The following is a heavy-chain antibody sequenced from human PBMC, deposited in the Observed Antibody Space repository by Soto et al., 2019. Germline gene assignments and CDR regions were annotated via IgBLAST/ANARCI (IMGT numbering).Heavy chain of an antibody. Sequence: ASVKVSCKASGYTVTSYDINWVRQATGQGLEWMGWMNPNSGNTGYAQKFQGRVTMTRNTSISTAYMELSSLRSEDTAVYYCARGPYCSSTSCYTYWFDPRGQGTRVTVSS. D-gene: IGHD2-2*02. CDR1: GYTVTSYD. CDR2: MNPNSGNT. V-gene: IGHV1-8*01. J-gene: IGHJ5*02. CDR3: ARGPYCSSTSCYTYWFDP.